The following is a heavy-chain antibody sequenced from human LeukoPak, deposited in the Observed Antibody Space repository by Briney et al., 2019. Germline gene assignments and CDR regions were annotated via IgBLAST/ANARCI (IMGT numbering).Heavy chain of an antibody. CDR1: GYTFTDYD. J-gene: IGHJ4*02. Sequence: GASVKVSCKVSGYTFTDYDMHWVQQAPGKGLEWMGLVDPEDGETIYAEKFQGRVTITADTSTDTAYMELSSLRSDDTAVYYCARDKMKLGAFDYWGQGTLVTVSS. CDR2: VDPEDGET. D-gene: IGHD7-27*01. V-gene: IGHV1-69-2*01. CDR3: ARDKMKLGAFDY.